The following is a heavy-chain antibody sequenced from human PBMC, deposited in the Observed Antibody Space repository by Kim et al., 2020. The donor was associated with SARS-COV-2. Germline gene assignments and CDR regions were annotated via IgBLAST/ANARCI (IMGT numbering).Heavy chain of an antibody. J-gene: IGHJ6*03. Sequence: GGSLRLSCAASGFTFDDYAMHWVRQAPGKGLEWVSGINWNSVSIGYADSVKGRFTISRDNAKNSLYLQMNSLRAEDTALYFCAKEKLGYYMDVWGKGTPV. CDR1: GFTFDDYA. CDR2: INWNSVSI. CDR3: AKEKLGYYMDV. V-gene: IGHV3-9*01.